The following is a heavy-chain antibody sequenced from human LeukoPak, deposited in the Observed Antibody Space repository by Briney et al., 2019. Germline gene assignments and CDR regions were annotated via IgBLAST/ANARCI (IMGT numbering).Heavy chain of an antibody. CDR2: IYYSGTT. V-gene: IGHV4-59*08. J-gene: IGHJ4*02. Sequence: SETLSLTCTVSGGSISTYYWSSIRQPPGKGLELIGYIYYSGTTNYNPSIKSRVTMSVDTSKNQFSLELSSVTAADTAVYYCARHYPRWLFDFWGQGTLVSVSS. CDR1: GGSISTYY. D-gene: IGHD3-9*01. CDR3: ARHYPRWLFDF.